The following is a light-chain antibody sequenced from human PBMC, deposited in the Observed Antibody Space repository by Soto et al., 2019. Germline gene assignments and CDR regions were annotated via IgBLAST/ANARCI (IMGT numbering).Light chain of an antibody. V-gene: IGKV3-20*01. Sequence: EIVLTQSPGTLSLSPGERATLSCRTSQSISSTYFAWYQQKPGQAPSLLIDGTYSRATVIPDRFSGSESGRDFTLIISRLEPEDFAVYYCQQYGTQPPVYTVGQGTKLEI. J-gene: IGKJ2*01. CDR3: QQYGTQPPVYT. CDR2: GTY. CDR1: QSISSTY.